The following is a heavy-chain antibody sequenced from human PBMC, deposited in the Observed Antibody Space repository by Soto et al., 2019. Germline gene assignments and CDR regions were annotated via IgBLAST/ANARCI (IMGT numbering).Heavy chain of an antibody. D-gene: IGHD3-22*01. Sequence: SETLSLTCTVSGGSISSTNYFWGWIRQPPGKGLEWIGSIHYSGSTYYNPSLKSRVTVSVDTSKNQFSLKLTSVTAADTAVYYCARQRDYYDTSGDSYFDYWGQGTLVTVSS. J-gene: IGHJ4*02. CDR1: GGSISSTNYF. CDR3: ARQRDYYDTSGDSYFDY. CDR2: IHYSGST. V-gene: IGHV4-39*01.